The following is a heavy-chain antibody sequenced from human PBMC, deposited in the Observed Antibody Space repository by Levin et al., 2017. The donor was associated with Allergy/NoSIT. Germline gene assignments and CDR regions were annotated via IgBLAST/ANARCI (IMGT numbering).Heavy chain of an antibody. D-gene: IGHD5-18*01. CDR3: ARHVRGYSYGSDFDY. V-gene: IGHV4-59*08. CDR1: GGSISSYY. CDR2: IYYSGST. J-gene: IGHJ4*02. Sequence: SETLSLTCTVSGGSISSYYWSWIRQPPGKGLEWIGYIYYSGSTNYNPSLKSRVTISVDTSKNQFSLKLSSVTAADTAVYYCARHVRGYSYGSDFDYWGQGTLVTVST.